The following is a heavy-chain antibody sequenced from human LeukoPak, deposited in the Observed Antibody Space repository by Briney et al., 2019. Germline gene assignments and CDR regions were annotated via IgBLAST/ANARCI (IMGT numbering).Heavy chain of an antibody. CDR1: GFSLRSSE. Sequence: GGSLRLSCEASGFSLRSSEMNWVRQAPGKGLEWVSVIYSGGSTYYADSVKGRFTISRDNSKNTLYLQMNSLRAEDTAVYYCAREDILTGYHPPSDDYWGQGTLVTVPS. D-gene: IGHD3-9*01. V-gene: IGHV3-66*01. J-gene: IGHJ4*02. CDR2: IYSGGST. CDR3: AREDILTGYHPPSDDY.